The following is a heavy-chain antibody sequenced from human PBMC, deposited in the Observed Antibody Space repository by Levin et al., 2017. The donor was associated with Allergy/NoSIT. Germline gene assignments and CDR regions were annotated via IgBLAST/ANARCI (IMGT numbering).Heavy chain of an antibody. CDR1: GFMFNTYW. Sequence: GESLKISCAASGFMFNTYWMSWVRQAPGKGLEWVANIKEDGGEKYYVDSAEGRFTISRDNAKNSLYLQMNNLRAEDTAVYYCARDRHPRFLERSCYMDVWGEGTTVTVSS. V-gene: IGHV3-7*03. CDR2: IKEDGGEK. J-gene: IGHJ6*03. CDR3: ARDRHPRFLERSCYMDV. D-gene: IGHD3-3*01.